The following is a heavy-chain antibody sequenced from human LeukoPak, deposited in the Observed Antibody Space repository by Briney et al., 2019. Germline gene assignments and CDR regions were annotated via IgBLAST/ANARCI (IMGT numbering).Heavy chain of an antibody. CDR2: IKQDGSEK. CDR3: ARDEGSSWYVSHYYGMDV. CDR1: GFTFSSYA. J-gene: IGHJ6*02. Sequence: PGGSLRLSCAASGFTFSSYAMSWVRQAPGKGLEWVANIKQDGSEKYYVDSVKGRFTISRDNAKNSLYLQMNSLRAEDTAVYYCARDEGSSWYVSHYYGMDVWGQGTTVTVSS. D-gene: IGHD6-13*01. V-gene: IGHV3-7*01.